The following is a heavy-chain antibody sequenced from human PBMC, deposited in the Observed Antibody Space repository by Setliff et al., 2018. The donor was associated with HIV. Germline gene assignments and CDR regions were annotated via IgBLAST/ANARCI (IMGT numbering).Heavy chain of an antibody. V-gene: IGHV4-39*01. D-gene: IGHD6-6*01. CDR1: GGSISSSSYY. J-gene: IGHJ4*02. CDR3: ARREYSSSSPPFDY. CDR2: IYYSWST. Sequence: SETLSLTCTVSGGSISSSSYYWGWIRQPPGKGLEWIGTIYYSWSTYSNPSLKSRVTMSVDTSKNQFSLKLISVTAADTAVYYCARREYSSSSPPFDYWGQGTLVTVSS.